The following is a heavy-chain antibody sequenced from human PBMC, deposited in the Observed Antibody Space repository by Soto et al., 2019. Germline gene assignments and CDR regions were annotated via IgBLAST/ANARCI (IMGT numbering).Heavy chain of an antibody. CDR3: ATMDIAVAGHFDY. D-gene: IGHD6-19*01. J-gene: IGHJ4*02. CDR2: IYHSGST. V-gene: IGHV4-4*02. Sequence: PSETLSLTCAVSGGSISSSNWWSWVRQPPGKGLEWIGEIYHSGSTNYNPSLKSRVTISVDKSKNQFSLKLSSVTAADTAVYYCATMDIAVAGHFDYWGQGTLVIVSS. CDR1: GGSISSSNW.